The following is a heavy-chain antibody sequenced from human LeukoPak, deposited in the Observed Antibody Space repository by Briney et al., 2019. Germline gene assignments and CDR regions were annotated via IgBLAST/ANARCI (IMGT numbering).Heavy chain of an antibody. J-gene: IGHJ6*03. Sequence: SQTLSLTCAISGDSVSSNSAAWNWIRQSPSRGLEWLGRTYYRSKWYDDYTVSMRSRITINPDTSKNQFSLQLNSVTPEDTAVYYCARGMVKINYYMDVWGKGTTVTVSS. D-gene: IGHD4-23*01. CDR2: TYYRSKWYD. CDR3: ARGMVKINYYMDV. CDR1: GDSVSSNSAA. V-gene: IGHV6-1*01.